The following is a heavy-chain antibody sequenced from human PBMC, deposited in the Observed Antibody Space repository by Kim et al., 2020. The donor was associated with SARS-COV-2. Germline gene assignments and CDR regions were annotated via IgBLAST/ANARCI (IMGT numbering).Heavy chain of an antibody. V-gene: IGHV3-30*18. D-gene: IGHD6-13*01. J-gene: IGHJ4*02. CDR2: ISYDGSNR. Sequence: GGSLRLSCAASGFTFSSYGMHWVRQAPGKGLEWVAVISYDGSNRYYADSVKGRFTISRDNSKNTLYLQMNSLRAEDTAVYYCAKDHVAAAFRYWGQGTLVTVSS. CDR1: GFTFSSYG. CDR3: AKDHVAAAFRY.